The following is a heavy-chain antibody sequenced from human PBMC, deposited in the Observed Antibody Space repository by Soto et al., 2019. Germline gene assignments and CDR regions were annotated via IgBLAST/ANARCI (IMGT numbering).Heavy chain of an antibody. CDR3: ARDFANGSGSYIRTPLGNHDAFDI. D-gene: IGHD3-10*01. CDR2: INHSGST. V-gene: IGHV4-34*01. CDR1: GGSFSGYY. Sequence: SETLSLTCAVYGGSFSGYYWSWIRQPPGKGLEWIGEINHSGSTNYNPSLKSRVTISVDTSKNQFSLKLSSVTAADTAVYYCARDFANGSGSYIRTPLGNHDAFDIWGQGTKVTVSS. J-gene: IGHJ3*02.